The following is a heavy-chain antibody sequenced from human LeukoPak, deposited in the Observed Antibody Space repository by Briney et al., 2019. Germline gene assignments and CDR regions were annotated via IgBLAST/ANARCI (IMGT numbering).Heavy chain of an antibody. Sequence: SETLSLTCAVYGGSFSGYYWSWIRQPPGKGLEWIGEINHSGSTNYNPSLKSRVTISVDTSKNQFSLKLSSVTAADTAVYYCATSSWYYFDYWGQGTLVTVSS. CDR1: GGSFSGYY. CDR2: INHSGST. CDR3: ATSSWYYFDY. D-gene: IGHD6-13*01. V-gene: IGHV4-34*01. J-gene: IGHJ4*02.